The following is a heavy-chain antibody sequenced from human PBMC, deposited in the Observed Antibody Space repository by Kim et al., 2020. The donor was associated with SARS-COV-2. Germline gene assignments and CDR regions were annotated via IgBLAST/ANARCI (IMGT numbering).Heavy chain of an antibody. Sequence: DSVKGRFLISRDDSKNTVYLELNSLRDEDSAVYYSATEWGTSGRCGYFDSWGQGTLVTVSS. D-gene: IGHD2-15*01. CDR3: ATEWGTSGRCGYFDS. V-gene: IGHV3-30*03. J-gene: IGHJ4*02.